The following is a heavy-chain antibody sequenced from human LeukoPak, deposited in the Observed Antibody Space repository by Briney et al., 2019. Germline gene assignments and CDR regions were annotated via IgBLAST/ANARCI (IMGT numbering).Heavy chain of an antibody. D-gene: IGHD2-15*01. J-gene: IGHJ6*04. V-gene: IGHV4-34*01. CDR3: ARAPIGCSGGSCYSRYYYYYGMDV. CDR2: INHSGST. CDR1: GVSFSGYY. Sequence: PSETLSFTCAVYGVSFSGYYRSWIRQAPGKGLEWVGEINHSGSTNYNPSLQSRVTISVDTSKNQFSLKLSSVTAADTAVYYCARAPIGCSGGSCYSRYYYYYGMDVWGKGTTVTVSS.